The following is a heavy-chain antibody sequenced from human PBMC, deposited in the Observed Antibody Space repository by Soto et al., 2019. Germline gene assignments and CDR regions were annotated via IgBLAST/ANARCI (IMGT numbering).Heavy chain of an antibody. V-gene: IGHV1-18*01. CDR3: TRGGSYLFDY. D-gene: IGHD1-26*01. J-gene: IGHJ4*02. CDR2: ININNGNT. Sequence: QVQLVQSGAEVKKPGASVKVSCKASGYTFNSYGITWVRQAPGQGLEWMGWININNGNTNYAQKLQGRVTMTTDTTTSTGYMELSSLRSDDTAVYCCTRGGSYLFDYWGQGTLVTVSS. CDR1: GYTFNSYG.